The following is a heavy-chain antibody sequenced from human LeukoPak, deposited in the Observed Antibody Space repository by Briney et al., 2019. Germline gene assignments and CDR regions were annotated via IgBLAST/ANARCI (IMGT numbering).Heavy chain of an antibody. D-gene: IGHD5-12*01. CDR1: GLVLGKYA. V-gene: IGHV3-23*01. Sequence: GGSLRLSCAASGLVLGKYAMAWVRQAPGKGLECVSIISDDSSFTYYLDSVKGRSTISRDNSKNTLYLHMNSLKAEDMAVYYCAKGRCSGPGCDSFDYWGQGTLVTVSS. CDR3: AKGRCSGPGCDSFDY. CDR2: ISDDSSFT. J-gene: IGHJ4*02.